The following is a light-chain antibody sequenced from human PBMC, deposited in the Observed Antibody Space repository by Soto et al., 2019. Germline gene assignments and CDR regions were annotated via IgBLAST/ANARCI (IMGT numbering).Light chain of an antibody. V-gene: IGLV2-23*01. Sequence: QSVLTQPASVSGSPEQSITISCTGTSSDVGSYNLVSWYQQHPGKAPKLMIYEDTKRPSGVSNRFSGSKSGNMASLTISGLQAEDEADYYCCSYAGSSTYVFGTGTKVTVL. J-gene: IGLJ1*01. CDR1: SSDVGSYNL. CDR3: CSYAGSSTYV. CDR2: EDT.